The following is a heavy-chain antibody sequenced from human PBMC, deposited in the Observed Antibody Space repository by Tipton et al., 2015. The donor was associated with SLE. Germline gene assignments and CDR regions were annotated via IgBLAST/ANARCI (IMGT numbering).Heavy chain of an antibody. D-gene: IGHD3-22*01. CDR2: IYSGGST. CDR3: ASTRHHYDSSGYHPYGFDI. CDR1: GFTVSGKY. J-gene: IGHJ3*02. V-gene: IGHV3-53*01. Sequence: SLRLSCAASGFTVSGKYMSWVRQAPGKGLEWASVIYSGGSTYYADSVKGRFTISRDDSKSIAYLQMNSLKTEDTAVYYCASTRHHYDSSGYHPYGFDIWGQGTMVTVSS.